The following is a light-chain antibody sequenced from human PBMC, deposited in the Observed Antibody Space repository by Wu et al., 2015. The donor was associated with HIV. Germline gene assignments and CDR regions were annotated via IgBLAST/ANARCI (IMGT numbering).Light chain of an antibody. CDR2: GAS. Sequence: EIVMTQSPATLPVSPGERATLSCRASQSVSSNLAWYQQKPGQAPRLLIYGASTRATGIPARFSGSGSGTKFTLTISSLQSEDFAVYYCQQYNNWPRSFGQGTKLXIK. CDR3: QQYNNWPRS. J-gene: IGKJ2*03. CDR1: QSVSSN. V-gene: IGKV3-15*01.